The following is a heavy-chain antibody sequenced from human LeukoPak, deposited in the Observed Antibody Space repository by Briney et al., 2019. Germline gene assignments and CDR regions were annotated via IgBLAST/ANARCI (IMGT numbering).Heavy chain of an antibody. CDR1: GFTFSDYY. D-gene: IGHD1-14*01. V-gene: IGHV3-11*06. J-gene: IGHJ4*02. Sequence: PGGSLRLSRAASGFTFSDYYMSWIRRAPGKGLEWVSKISTSSTYTKYADSVEGRFTVSRDNAKSSLYLQVNSLGAEDTAVYYCARLREGTDHDYWGQGTLVTVSS. CDR2: ISTSSTYT. CDR3: ARLREGTDHDY.